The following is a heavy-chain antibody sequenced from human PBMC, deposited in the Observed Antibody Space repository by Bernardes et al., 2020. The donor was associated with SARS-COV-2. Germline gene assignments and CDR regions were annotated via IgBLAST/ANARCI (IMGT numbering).Heavy chain of an antibody. Sequence: GWSLRLSCSASGFSFRTYVMYWVRQGPGKGPEFVSSISGDGDTAYYADSVQGRFTISRDNSKNMLFLQMSSLRPDDTAVCYCVKVIYETISISSASIFDSWGQGTLVTVSS. CDR2: ISGDGDTA. V-gene: IGHV3-64D*06. J-gene: IGHJ4*02. CDR3: VKVIYETISISSASIFDS. CDR1: GFSFRTYV. D-gene: IGHD3-3*02.